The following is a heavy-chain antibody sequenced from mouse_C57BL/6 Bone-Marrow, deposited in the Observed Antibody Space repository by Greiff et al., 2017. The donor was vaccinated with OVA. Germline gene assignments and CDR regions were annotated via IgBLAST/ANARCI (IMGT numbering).Heavy chain of an antibody. Sequence: EVQGVESGGGLVKPGGSLKLSCAASGFTFSSYAMSWVRQTPEKRLEWVATISDGGSYTYYPDNVKGRFTISRDNAKNNLYLQMSHLKSEDTAMYYCARYDYDVGDYYAMDYWGQGTSVTVSS. CDR2: ISDGGSYT. D-gene: IGHD2-4*01. J-gene: IGHJ4*01. V-gene: IGHV5-4*01. CDR1: GFTFSSYA. CDR3: ARYDYDVGDYYAMDY.